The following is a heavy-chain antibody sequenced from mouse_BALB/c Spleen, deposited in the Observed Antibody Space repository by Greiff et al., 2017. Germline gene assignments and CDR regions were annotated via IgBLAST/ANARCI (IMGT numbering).Heavy chain of an antibody. CDR3: AREGGYYTWFAY. CDR2: INPSTGYT. J-gene: IGHJ3*01. Sequence: QVHVKQSGAELAKPGASVKMSCKASGYTFTSYWMHWVKQRPGQGLEWIGYINPSTGYTEYNQKFKDKATLTADKSSSTAYMQLSSLTSEDSAVYYCAREGGYYTWFAYWGQGTLVTVSA. CDR1: GYTFTSYW. V-gene: IGHV1-7*01. D-gene: IGHD2-3*01.